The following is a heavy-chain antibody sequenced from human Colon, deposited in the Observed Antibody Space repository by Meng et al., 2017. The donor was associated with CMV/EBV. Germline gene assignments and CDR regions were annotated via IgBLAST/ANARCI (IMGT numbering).Heavy chain of an antibody. CDR3: ARMALHWYFDL. Sequence: QVQLQEPGPGLVKPSETPSLTCTVSGDSISGRSYYWGWIRQPPGKGLEWIASIYYTGNDYHNPSLKSRVTISIDTSNNQFSLRLTSVTAADTAVYYCARMALHWYFDLWGRGTLVTVSS. D-gene: IGHD5-24*01. CDR2: IYYTGND. J-gene: IGHJ2*01. CDR1: GDSISGRSYY. V-gene: IGHV4-39*07.